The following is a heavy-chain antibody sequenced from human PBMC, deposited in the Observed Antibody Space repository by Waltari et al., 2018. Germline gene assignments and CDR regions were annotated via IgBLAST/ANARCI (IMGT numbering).Heavy chain of an antibody. D-gene: IGHD3-16*01. J-gene: IGHJ3*01. CDR3: ARLRGTFGF. V-gene: IGHV3-48*03. CDR1: GFPFRNYE. Sequence: EVQLVESGGGLVQPGGSLRLSCAVSGFPFRNYEINWVRQAPGKGLEWVSYISGSDTGGFTNYAESVKGRFTISRDNIENTLYLQMNSLRVDDTAVYYCARLRGTFGFWGQGTMVTVSS. CDR2: ISGSDTGGFT.